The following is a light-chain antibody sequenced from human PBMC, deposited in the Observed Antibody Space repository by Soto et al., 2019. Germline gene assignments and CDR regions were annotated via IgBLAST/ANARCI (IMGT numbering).Light chain of an antibody. CDR2: GAS. CDR1: QSVSSSY. CDR3: QQYGSSPHT. Sequence: EVVLTQSPANLCLSPGEGATLPCRVSQSVSSSYLAWSQQKPGQAPRLLIYGASSRETGIPDRFSGSGSGTEFTLTISRLEPEDFEVDDCQQYGSSPHTFGGGTQVDIK. J-gene: IGKJ4*01. V-gene: IGKV3-20*01.